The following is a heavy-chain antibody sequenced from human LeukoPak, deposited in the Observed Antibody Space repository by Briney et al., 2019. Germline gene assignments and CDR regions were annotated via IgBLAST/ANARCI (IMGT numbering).Heavy chain of an antibody. D-gene: IGHD1-1*01. J-gene: IGHJ5*02. CDR2: IKPDGTYT. CDR3: ANYWNP. Sequence: GGSLRLSCAASGFIFSSDWMYWVRQAPGRGPVWVSGIKPDGTYTHYADSVKGRFTISRDDVKNTLYLQMNSLRVEDTAVYYCANYWNPWGPGTLVTVSS. V-gene: IGHV3-74*01. CDR1: GFIFSSDW.